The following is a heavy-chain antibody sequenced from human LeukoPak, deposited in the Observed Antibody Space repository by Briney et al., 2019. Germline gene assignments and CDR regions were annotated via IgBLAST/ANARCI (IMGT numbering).Heavy chain of an antibody. CDR3: ARDSSSYGMEEPDGY. CDR1: GYTFTSYG. CDR2: ISAYNGNT. J-gene: IGHJ4*02. Sequence: ASVKVSCKASGYTFTSYGISWVRQAPGQGLEWMGWISAYNGNTNYAQKLQGRVTMTTDTSTSIAYMELRSLRSEDTAVYYCARDSSSYGMEEPDGYWGQGTLVTVSS. V-gene: IGHV1-18*01. D-gene: IGHD5-18*01.